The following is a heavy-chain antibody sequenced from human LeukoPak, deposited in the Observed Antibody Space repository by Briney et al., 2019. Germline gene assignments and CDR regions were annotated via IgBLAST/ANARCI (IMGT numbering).Heavy chain of an antibody. V-gene: IGHV3-53*01. D-gene: IGHD3-16*02. CDR2: TYSGGST. J-gene: IGHJ5*02. Sequence: GGSLRLSCAASGFTVSSNYMSWVRPAPGKGLEWVSATYSGGSTYYADSVKGRFTISRDNSKNTLYLQMNSLRAEDTAVYYCAREKRLRLGELSLYWFDPWGQGTLVTVSS. CDR1: GFTVSSNY. CDR3: AREKRLRLGELSLYWFDP.